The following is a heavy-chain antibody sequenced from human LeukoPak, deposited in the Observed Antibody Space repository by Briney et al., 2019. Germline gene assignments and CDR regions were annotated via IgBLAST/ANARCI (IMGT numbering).Heavy chain of an antibody. CDR2: IYHSGTT. Sequence: SETLSLTCTVSGSSIRRSYYWGWIRQPPGKGLEWIGRIYHSGTTYYNPSLKSRVTISVDKSKNQFSLKLSSVTAADTAVYYCASSYCSNGVCYEGYYYYMDVWGKGTTVTVSS. D-gene: IGHD2-8*01. J-gene: IGHJ6*03. V-gene: IGHV4-38-2*02. CDR3: ASSYCSNGVCYEGYYYYMDV. CDR1: GSSIRRSYY.